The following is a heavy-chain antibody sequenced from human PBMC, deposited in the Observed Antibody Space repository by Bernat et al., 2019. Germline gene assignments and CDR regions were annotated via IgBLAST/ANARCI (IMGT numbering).Heavy chain of an antibody. Sequence: QVQLVESGGGVVQPGRSLRLSCAASGFTFSSYGMHWVRQAPGKGLEWVAVISYDGSNKYYADSVKGRFTISRDNSKNTLYLQMNSLRAEDTAVYYCAKGHGRIVVVLNWFDPWGQGTLVTVSS. V-gene: IGHV3-30*18. CDR1: GFTFSSYG. J-gene: IGHJ5*02. CDR2: ISYDGSNK. CDR3: AKGHGRIVVVLNWFDP. D-gene: IGHD3-22*01.